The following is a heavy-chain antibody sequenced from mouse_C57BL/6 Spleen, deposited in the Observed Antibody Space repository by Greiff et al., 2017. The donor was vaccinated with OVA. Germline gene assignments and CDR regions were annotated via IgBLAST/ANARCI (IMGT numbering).Heavy chain of an antibody. Sequence: EVQRVESVAELVRPGASVKLSCTASGFNIKNTYMHWVKQRPEQGLEWIGRIDPANGNTKSAPKFQGKATITADTSSNTAYLQLSSLTSEDTAIYYGASRIYYSNYYFDYWGQGTTLTVSS. CDR1: GFNIKNTY. CDR3: ASRIYYSNYYFDY. V-gene: IGHV14-3*01. D-gene: IGHD2-5*01. J-gene: IGHJ2*01. CDR2: IDPANGNT.